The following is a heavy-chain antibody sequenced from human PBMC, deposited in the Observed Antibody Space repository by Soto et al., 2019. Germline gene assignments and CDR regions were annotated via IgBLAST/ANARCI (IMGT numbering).Heavy chain of an antibody. CDR1: GYTFTSYG. D-gene: IGHD3-10*01. CDR2: ISAYNGNT. V-gene: IGHV1-18*01. J-gene: IGHJ4*02. Sequence: QVQLVQSGAEVKKPGASVKVSCKASGYTFTSYGISWVRQAPGQGLEWMGWISAYNGNTHYAQKLQGRVTITTYTSTSTAYMELRSLRSDDTAVYFCAITGFYYYCSGSPVAVDYWGQGTLVTVSS. CDR3: AITGFYYYCSGSPVAVDY.